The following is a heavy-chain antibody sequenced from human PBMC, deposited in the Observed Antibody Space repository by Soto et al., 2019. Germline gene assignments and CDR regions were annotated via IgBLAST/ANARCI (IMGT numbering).Heavy chain of an antibody. V-gene: IGHV3-66*04. J-gene: IGHJ4*02. CDR1: GITVSSHY. CDR3: ARQAGGDQCHFDY. D-gene: IGHD2-21*01. Sequence: EVQLVESGGGLVQPGGSLRLSCAASGITVSSHYMSWVRQAPGKGLEWVSFIYSGGTTHYADSVKGRFTISTDNSKNTRDRQMNSLRAEDTAMYYCARQAGGDQCHFDYWGQGTLVTVSS. CDR2: IYSGGTT.